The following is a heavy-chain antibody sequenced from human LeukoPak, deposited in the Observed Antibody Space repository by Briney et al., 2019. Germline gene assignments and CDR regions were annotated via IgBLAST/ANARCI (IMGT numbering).Heavy chain of an antibody. V-gene: IGHV3-11*05. CDR2: ISSSSSYT. D-gene: IGHD6-19*01. CDR1: GFTFSDYY. J-gene: IGHJ5*02. CDR3: ARDIAVAGTGEDWFDP. Sequence: GGSLRLSCAASGFTFSDYYMSWIRQAPGKGLEWVSYISSSSSYTNYADSVKGRFTISRDNAKDSLYLQMNSLRAEDTAVYYCARDIAVAGTGEDWFDPWGQGTLVTVSS.